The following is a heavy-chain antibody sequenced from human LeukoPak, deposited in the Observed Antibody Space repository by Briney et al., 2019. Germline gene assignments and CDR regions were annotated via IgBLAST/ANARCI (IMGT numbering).Heavy chain of an antibody. CDR1: GFTFSSYA. D-gene: IGHD3-10*01. V-gene: IGHV3-30-3*01. Sequence: PGGSLRLSCAASGFTFSSYAMHWVRQAPGKGLEWVAVISYDGSNKYYADSVKGRFTISRDNSKNALYLQMNSLRAEDTAVYYCSGSGSYYSPRLDYWGQGTLVTVSS. CDR3: SGSGSYYSPRLDY. CDR2: ISYDGSNK. J-gene: IGHJ4*02.